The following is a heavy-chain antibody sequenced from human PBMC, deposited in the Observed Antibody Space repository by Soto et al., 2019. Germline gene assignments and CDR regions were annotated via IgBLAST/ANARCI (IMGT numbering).Heavy chain of an antibody. CDR3: AKGGYYSGFDI. CDR1: GFPFSSDA. V-gene: IGHV3-23*01. D-gene: IGHD3-16*01. J-gene: IGHJ3*02. CDR2: ISGSGVLT. Sequence: QLLESGGCLVQPWGSLRLSCVASGFPFSSDAMSLVRQTPGQGLEWVSGISGSGVLTYYADSVKGRFTISRDKSNNTLSLQVHSLSVADTAGYFCAKGGYYSGFDIWGQGTMVTVSA.